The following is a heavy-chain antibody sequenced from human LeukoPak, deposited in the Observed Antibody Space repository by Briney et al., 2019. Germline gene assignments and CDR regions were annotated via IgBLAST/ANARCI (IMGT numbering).Heavy chain of an antibody. CDR2: IYYSGST. V-gene: IGHV4-59*01. CDR1: GGSISNDY. CDR3: ARGGRYGDFDAFDI. Sequence: PSETLSLSCSVFGGSISNDYWSWIRLPPGKGLEWIGYIYYSGSTNYNPSLSNRVIISVDTSKNQFSLRLSSVTAADTAVYYCARGGRYGDFDAFDIWGQGTMVTVSS. D-gene: IGHD4-17*01. J-gene: IGHJ3*02.